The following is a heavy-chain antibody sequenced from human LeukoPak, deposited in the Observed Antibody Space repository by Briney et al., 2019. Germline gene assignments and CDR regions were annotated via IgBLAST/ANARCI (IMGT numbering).Heavy chain of an antibody. CDR2: ISSSSSTI. J-gene: IGHJ4*02. V-gene: IGHV3-48*01. Sequence: GGSLRLSCAASGLTFSSYSMNWVRQAPGKGLEWVSYISSSSSTIYYADSVKGRFTISRDNAKNSLYLQMNSLRAEDTAVYYCARGGPYYYGSGSYWGQGTLVTVSS. CDR1: GLTFSSYS. D-gene: IGHD3-10*01. CDR3: ARGGPYYYGSGSY.